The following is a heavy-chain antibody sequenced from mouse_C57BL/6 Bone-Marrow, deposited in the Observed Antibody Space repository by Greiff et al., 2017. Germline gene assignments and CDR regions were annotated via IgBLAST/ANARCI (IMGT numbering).Heavy chain of an antibody. CDR3: ARSERLRRAWFAY. CDR2: IYPGSGNT. CDR1: GYTFTDYY. J-gene: IGHJ3*01. D-gene: IGHD2-4*01. V-gene: IGHV1-76*01. Sequence: QVQLQQSGAGLVRPGASVKLSCKASGYTFTDYYINWVKQRPGQGLEWIARIYPGSGNTYYNEKFKGQATLTAEKSSSTAYMQLSSLTSEDSAVYFCARSERLRRAWFAYWGQGTLVTVSA.